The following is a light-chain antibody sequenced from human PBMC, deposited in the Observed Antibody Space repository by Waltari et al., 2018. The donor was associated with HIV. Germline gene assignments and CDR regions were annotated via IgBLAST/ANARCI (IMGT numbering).Light chain of an antibody. CDR3: QQYYSPPQT. CDR1: QSVLSRSLHKNY. V-gene: IGKV4-1*01. CDR2: LAS. J-gene: IGKJ1*01. Sequence: DIVMTQSPDSLTVSLGERATINCKSSQSVLSRSLHKNYLARYQQKVGQPPKLPIYLASTRESGFPARFSGSGSGTDFTLTISSLQAEDVAVYYCQQYYSPPQTFGQGTKVEIK.